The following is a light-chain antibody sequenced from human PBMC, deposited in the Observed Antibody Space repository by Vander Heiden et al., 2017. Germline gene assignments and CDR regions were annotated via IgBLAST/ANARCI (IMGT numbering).Light chain of an antibody. CDR3: QQSYRTPPT. CDR1: QSIRNY. J-gene: IGKJ1*01. CDR2: AAS. V-gene: IGKV1-39*01. Sequence: DIQMTPSPSFLPASVGDRVTTTCRACQSIRNYLNWYQQKPGKAPNLLISAASSLQGGVPARFSGSGSGTDFTLTIRSLQPEDVATYYCQQSYRTPPTFGQGTKVEVK.